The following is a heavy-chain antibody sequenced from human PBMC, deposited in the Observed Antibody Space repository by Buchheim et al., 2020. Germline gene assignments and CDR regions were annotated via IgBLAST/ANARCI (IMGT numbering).Heavy chain of an antibody. D-gene: IGHD3-9*01. V-gene: IGHV4-31*03. Sequence: QVQLQESGPGLVKPSQTLSLTCTVSGGSISSGGYYWSWIRQHPGKGLEWIGYIYYSGSTYYNPSLKSRVTISVDTSKNQFSLKLSSVTAADTAVYYCARDRRLRYFDWFPLGWFDPWGQGTL. CDR3: ARDRRLRYFDWFPLGWFDP. CDR2: IYYSGST. J-gene: IGHJ5*02. CDR1: GGSISSGGYY.